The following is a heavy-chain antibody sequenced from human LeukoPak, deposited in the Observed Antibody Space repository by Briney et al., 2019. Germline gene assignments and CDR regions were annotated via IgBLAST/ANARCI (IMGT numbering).Heavy chain of an antibody. Sequence: GGSLRLSCAASGFTFSNYWMHWVRQAPGKGPVWVSRIKSDGSSTRFADSVQGRFTISRDNGKNTLYLQMNSLRAEDTAVYYCVRSDWFDPWGQGTLVTVSS. V-gene: IGHV3-74*01. CDR3: VRSDWFDP. J-gene: IGHJ5*02. CDR1: GFTFSNYW. CDR2: IKSDGSST.